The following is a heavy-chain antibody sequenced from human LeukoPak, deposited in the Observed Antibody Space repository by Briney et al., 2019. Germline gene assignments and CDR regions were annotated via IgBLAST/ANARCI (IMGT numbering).Heavy chain of an antibody. D-gene: IGHD3-22*01. V-gene: IGHV4-34*01. CDR1: GGSFSGYY. CDR3: ARQRAFYDSSGYYPDY. CDR2: IYYSGST. J-gene: IGHJ4*02. Sequence: SETLSLTCAVYGGSFSGYYWSWIRQPPGRRLEWIGSIYYSGSTYYNPSLKSRVTISVDTSKNQFSLKLSSVTAADTAVYYCARQRAFYDSSGYYPDYWGQGTLVTVSS.